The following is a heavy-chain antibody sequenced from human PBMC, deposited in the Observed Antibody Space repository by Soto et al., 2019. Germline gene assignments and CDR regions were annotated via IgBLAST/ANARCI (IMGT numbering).Heavy chain of an antibody. CDR3: ARGHLVWAAAGTGGFAP. J-gene: IGHJ5*02. CDR1: GGTFSSYA. D-gene: IGHD6-13*01. Sequence: QVQLGQSGAEVKKPGSSVKVSCKASGGTFSSYAISWVRQAPGQGLEWLGGGIPIFGTANYAQKFQGRVTITADESTSTAYMELSSLRSEDTAVYYCARGHLVWAAAGTGGFAPWGQGTLVTVSS. CDR2: GIPIFGTA. V-gene: IGHV1-69*01.